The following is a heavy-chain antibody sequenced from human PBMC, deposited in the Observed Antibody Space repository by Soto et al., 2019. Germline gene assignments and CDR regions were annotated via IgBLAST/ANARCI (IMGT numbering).Heavy chain of an antibody. CDR2: INHLETT. D-gene: IGHD1-26*01. V-gene: IGHV4-30-2*01. CDR1: GASITFGGYS. CDR3: ARGGGSDSFVY. Sequence: SETLSLTCTVSGASITFGGYSWSWIRQTPGKGLEWIGYINHLETTFYNPSFESRLTLSIDRAKNQFSLKLHSMSAADRAVYFFARGGGSDSFVYWGQGILVTVSS. J-gene: IGHJ4*02.